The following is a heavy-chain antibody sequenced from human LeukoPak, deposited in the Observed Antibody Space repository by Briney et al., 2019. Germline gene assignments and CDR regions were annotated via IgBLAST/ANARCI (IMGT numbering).Heavy chain of an antibody. CDR1: GGSISSSSYY. Sequence: PSETLSLTCTVSGGSISSSSYYWGWIRQPPGKGLEWIGSIYYSGSTYYNPSLKSRVTISVDTSKNQFSLKLSSVTAADTAVYYCARHARITMVRGAKYYYYYMDVWGKGTTVTISS. V-gene: IGHV4-39*01. J-gene: IGHJ6*03. CDR3: ARHARITMVRGAKYYYYYMDV. CDR2: IYYSGST. D-gene: IGHD3-10*01.